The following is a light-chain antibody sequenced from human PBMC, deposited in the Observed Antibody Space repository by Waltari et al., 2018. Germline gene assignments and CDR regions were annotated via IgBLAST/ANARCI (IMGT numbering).Light chain of an antibody. V-gene: IGLV1-40*01. J-gene: IGLJ3*02. CDR1: GSNIGAGYD. CDR2: GSS. Sequence: QSVLTQPPSVSGAPGQRVTISCTGSGSNIGAGYDVPGYQHLPRAAPNLLIYGSSSRPLGVPDRFFGSTSGTSASLAITGLQAEDEGDYYCQSYDTSLSVVFGGGTKLTVL. CDR3: QSYDTSLSVV.